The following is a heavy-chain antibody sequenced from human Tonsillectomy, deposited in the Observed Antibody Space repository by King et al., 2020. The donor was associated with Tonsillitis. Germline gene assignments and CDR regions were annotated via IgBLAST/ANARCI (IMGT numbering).Heavy chain of an antibody. J-gene: IGHJ4*02. CDR2: INDDGSST. CDR3: GRDRTIAVAGTVSGIGH. Sequence: VQLVESGGGLVQPGGSLRLSCATSGFTFSNYWMHWVRQAPGKGLVWVSRINDDGSSTNYADSVKGRFTISRDNAKNTLYLQMNSVRAEETAVYYCGRDRTIAVAGTVSGIGHWGQGTLVTVSS. V-gene: IGHV3-74*01. D-gene: IGHD6-19*01. CDR1: GFTFSNYW.